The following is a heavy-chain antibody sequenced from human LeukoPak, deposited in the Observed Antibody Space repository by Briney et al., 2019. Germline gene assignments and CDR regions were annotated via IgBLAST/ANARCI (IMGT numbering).Heavy chain of an antibody. CDR1: GGSLSGYY. CDR3: ASFRRIVGATETKYYFDY. CDR2: INHSGSP. V-gene: IGHV4-34*01. Sequence: SETLSLTCAVYGGSLSGYYWSWIRQPPGKGLEWIGEINHSGSPNYNPSLKSRVTISVDTSKKQFSLTLSSVTAADTAVYYCASFRRIVGATETKYYFDYWGQGTLVTVSS. D-gene: IGHD1-26*01. J-gene: IGHJ4*02.